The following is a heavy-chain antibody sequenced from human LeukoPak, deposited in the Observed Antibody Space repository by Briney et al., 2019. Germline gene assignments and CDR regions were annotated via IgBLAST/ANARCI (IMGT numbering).Heavy chain of an antibody. J-gene: IGHJ4*02. CDR1: GFSFRSYA. CDR3: AKIAVAGYSANYSYFDY. V-gene: IGHV3-23*01. D-gene: IGHD6-19*01. Sequence: PGGSLRLSCAASGFSFRSYAMSWVRQAPGKGLEWVSTISGSGVSSYYADSVKGRFTISRDNSKNTLYLQMNSLRAEDTAVYYCAKIAVAGYSANYSYFDYWGKETLVTASS. CDR2: ISGSGVSS.